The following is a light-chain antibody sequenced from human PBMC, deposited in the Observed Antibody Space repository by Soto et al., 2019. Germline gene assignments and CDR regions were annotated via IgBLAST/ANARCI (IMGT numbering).Light chain of an antibody. Sequence: QSALTQPRSVSGSPGQSVTISCTGTSSDVGGYNYVSWYQHDPGKAPKLMISDVSKRPSGVPDRFSGSKSGNTASLTISGLQAEDEADYYCSSYTSSSTVVFGGGTKLTVL. CDR1: SSDVGGYNY. V-gene: IGLV2-11*01. J-gene: IGLJ2*01. CDR2: DVS. CDR3: SSYTSSSTVV.